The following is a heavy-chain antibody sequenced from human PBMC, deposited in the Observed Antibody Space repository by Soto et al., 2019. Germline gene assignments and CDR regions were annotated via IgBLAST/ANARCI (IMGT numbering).Heavy chain of an antibody. Sequence: SETLSLTCTVSGGSISSYYWSWIRQPPGKGLEWIGYIYYSGSTNYNPSLKSRVTISVDTSKNQFSLKLSSVTAADTAVYYCARVLDTYGLTDYWGQGTLVTVSS. CDR1: GGSISSYY. J-gene: IGHJ4*02. CDR3: ARVLDTYGLTDY. V-gene: IGHV4-59*01. CDR2: IYYSGST. D-gene: IGHD5-18*01.